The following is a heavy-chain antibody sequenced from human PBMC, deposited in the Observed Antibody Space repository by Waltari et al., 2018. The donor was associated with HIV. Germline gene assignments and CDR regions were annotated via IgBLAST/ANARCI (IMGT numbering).Heavy chain of an antibody. V-gene: IGHV1-18*01. CDR1: GYTFTSYG. D-gene: IGHD1-1*01. Sequence: QVQLVQSGAEVKKPGASVKVSCKGFGYTFTSYGISWVRQAPGQGLEWMGWSSPYNGNTNYAQRLRGRVTMTTDTSTSTAYRELISLTSDDTAVYYCARGGMSGTGVDYWGQGTLVTVSS. CDR3: ARGGMSGTGVDY. J-gene: IGHJ4*02. CDR2: SSPYNGNT.